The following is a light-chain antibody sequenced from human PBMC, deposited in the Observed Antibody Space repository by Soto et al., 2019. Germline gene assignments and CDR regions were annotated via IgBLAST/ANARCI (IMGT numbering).Light chain of an antibody. Sequence: DIQMTQSPSSLSASVGDRVSITCRASQEIGGYFNWYKQKPGKAPDLLIYAASSLQSGVPSRFIGSGSGTEFTLTITSLQPEDFATYYCQQSYGSPELTFGGGTKVDNK. J-gene: IGKJ4*01. CDR1: QEIGGY. V-gene: IGKV1-39*01. CDR3: QQSYGSPELT. CDR2: AAS.